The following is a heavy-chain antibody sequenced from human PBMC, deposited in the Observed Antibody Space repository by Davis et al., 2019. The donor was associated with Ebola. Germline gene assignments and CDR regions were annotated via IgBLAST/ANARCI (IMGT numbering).Heavy chain of an antibody. CDR2: INPSGGST. Sequence: ASVQVSCKASGYTFTSYYMHWVRQAPRQGLEWLGIINPSGGSTSYAQKFQGRDTMTTDTSTSTAYMELRSLRSDDTAVYYCARERDTIFGVAWEAFVIWGQGTMVTVSS. CDR1: GYTFTSYY. J-gene: IGHJ3*02. CDR3: ARERDTIFGVAWEAFVI. D-gene: IGHD3-3*01. V-gene: IGHV1-46*01.